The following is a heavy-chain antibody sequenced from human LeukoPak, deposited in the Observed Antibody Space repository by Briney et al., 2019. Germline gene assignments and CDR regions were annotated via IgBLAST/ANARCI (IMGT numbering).Heavy chain of an antibody. CDR1: GGTFSSYA. D-gene: IGHD3-22*01. J-gene: IGHJ3*02. CDR2: IIPIFGTA. V-gene: IGHV1-69*05. Sequence: SVKVSCKASGGTFSSYAISWARQAPGQGLEWMGRIIPIFGTANYAQKFQGRVTITTDESTSTAYMELSSLRSEGTAVYYCAGPGIDYDSSGYYSPDAFDIWGQGTMVTVSS. CDR3: AGPGIDYDSSGYYSPDAFDI.